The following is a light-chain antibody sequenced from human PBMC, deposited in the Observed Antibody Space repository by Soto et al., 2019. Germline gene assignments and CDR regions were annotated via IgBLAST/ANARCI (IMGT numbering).Light chain of an antibody. CDR3: QQRSDWSSIT. Sequence: EIVMTQSPATLSVSPGERATLSCRASQSVANSIAWYQQKPGQAPRLLIYSASTRATGIPARFSGSGSGTDFTLTISSLEPEDFAVYYCQQRSDWSSITFGQGTRLEIK. J-gene: IGKJ5*01. V-gene: IGKV3-15*01. CDR2: SAS. CDR1: QSVANS.